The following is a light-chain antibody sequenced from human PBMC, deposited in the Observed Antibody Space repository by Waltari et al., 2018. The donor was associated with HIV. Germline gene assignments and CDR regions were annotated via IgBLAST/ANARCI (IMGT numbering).Light chain of an antibody. J-gene: IGLJ2*01. CDR2: DTS. CDR1: TGAVTSGHY. CDR3: LLSYSGARPVV. V-gene: IGLV7-46*01. Sequence: QAVVTQEPSLTVSPGGTVTLTCSSRTGAVTSGHYPYWFQQKPGQAPRTLIYDTSSKHSWTPARFSGSLLGGKAALTLSGAQPEDEAEYYCLLSYSGARPVVFGGGTKLTVL.